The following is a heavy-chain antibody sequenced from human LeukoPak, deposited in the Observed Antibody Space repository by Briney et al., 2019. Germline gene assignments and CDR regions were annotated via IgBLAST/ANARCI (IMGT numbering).Heavy chain of an antibody. J-gene: IGHJ4*02. CDR3: TTDGLMVRGVMYND. D-gene: IGHD3-10*01. V-gene: IGHV3-15*01. CDR2: IKSKTDGGTT. Sequence: GGSLRLSCAASGFTFSNAWMSWVRQAPGKGLEWVGRIKSKTDGGTTDYAAPVKGRFTISRDDSENTLFLQMNSLKTEDTAVYYCTTDGLMVRGVMYNDWGQGTLVTVSS. CDR1: GFTFSNAW.